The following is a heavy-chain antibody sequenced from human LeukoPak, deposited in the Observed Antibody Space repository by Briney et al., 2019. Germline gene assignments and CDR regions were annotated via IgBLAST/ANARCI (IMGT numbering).Heavy chain of an antibody. J-gene: IGHJ4*02. D-gene: IGHD3-22*01. Sequence: GGSLRLSCAASAFTFSSYAMSWVRQAPGKGLEWVSAISGSGGSTYYADSVKGRFTISRDNSKNTLYLQMNSLRAEDTAVYYCARDYYDSSGFYYFDYWGQGTLVTVSS. CDR3: ARDYYDSSGFYYFDY. CDR1: AFTFSSYA. CDR2: ISGSGGST. V-gene: IGHV3-23*01.